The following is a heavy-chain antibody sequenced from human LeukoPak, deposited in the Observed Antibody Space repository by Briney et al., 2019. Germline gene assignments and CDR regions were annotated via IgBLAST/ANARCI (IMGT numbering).Heavy chain of an antibody. CDR2: ISASKGTT. V-gene: IGHV1-18*01. CDR1: GYTFTRYA. J-gene: IGHJ4*02. Sequence: GASVKVSCKASGYTFTRYALTWVRQAPGQGLEWMGWISASKGTTKYEQKFQGRVTMTAETSTGSAYMDLRSLRSDDTAVYYCARVDYDFWSGYYTIDYWGQGTLVTVSS. CDR3: ARVDYDFWSGYYTIDY. D-gene: IGHD3-3*01.